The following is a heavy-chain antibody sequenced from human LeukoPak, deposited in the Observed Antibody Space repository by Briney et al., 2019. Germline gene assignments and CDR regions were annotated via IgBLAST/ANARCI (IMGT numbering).Heavy chain of an antibody. CDR1: AGTFSSYA. Sequence: ASVKVSCKASAGTFSSYAISWVRQAPGQGLEWMGGIIPIFGTANYAQKFQGRVTITTDGSTSTAYMELSSLRSEDTAVYYCARAAADDSSGYYYDYWGQGTLVTVSS. CDR3: ARAAADDSSGYYYDY. CDR2: IIPIFGTA. V-gene: IGHV1-69*05. D-gene: IGHD3-22*01. J-gene: IGHJ4*02.